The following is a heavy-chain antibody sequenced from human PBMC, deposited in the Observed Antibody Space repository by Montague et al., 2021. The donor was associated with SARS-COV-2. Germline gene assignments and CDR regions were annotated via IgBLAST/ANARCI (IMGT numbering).Heavy chain of an antibody. Sequence: SETLSLTCTVSGGSVISDTYFWSWIRQPPGKGLEWIAYIYDSDTTNNNPSFWSRVSMSSDRSKNQFSLKLTSVTPADTAAYYCARAANILSGFYNHPFEYWGQGILATVSS. V-gene: IGHV4-61*01. CDR2: IYDSDTT. D-gene: IGHD3-9*01. CDR1: GGSVISDTYF. CDR3: ARAANILSGFYNHPFEY. J-gene: IGHJ4*02.